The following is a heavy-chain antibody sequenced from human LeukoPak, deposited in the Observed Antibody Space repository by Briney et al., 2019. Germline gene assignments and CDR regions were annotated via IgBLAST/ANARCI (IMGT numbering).Heavy chain of an antibody. Sequence: ASVKVSCKASGYTFTSYGISWVRQAPGQGLEWMGWISAYNGNTNYAQKLQGRVTMTTDTSTSTAYMELRSLRSDDTAVYYCAREFLTRYCSGGSCYPEGFDPWGQGTLVTVSS. CDR2: ISAYNGNT. J-gene: IGHJ5*02. CDR1: GYTFTSYG. D-gene: IGHD2-15*01. V-gene: IGHV1-18*01. CDR3: AREFLTRYCSGGSCYPEGFDP.